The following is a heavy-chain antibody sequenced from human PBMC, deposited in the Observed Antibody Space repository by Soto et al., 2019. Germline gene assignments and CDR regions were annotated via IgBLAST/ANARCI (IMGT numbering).Heavy chain of an antibody. CDR3: ARGGYYDSSGSYYYYYYGMDV. J-gene: IGHJ6*02. D-gene: IGHD3-22*01. CDR2: IIPIFGTA. Sequence: QVQLVQSGAEVQKPGSSVKVSCKASGGTFSSYAISWVRQAPGQGLEWMGGIIPIFGTANYAQKFQGRVTITADESTSTAYMELSSLRSEDTAVYYCARGGYYDSSGSYYYYYYGMDVWGQGTTVTVSS. V-gene: IGHV1-69*01. CDR1: GGTFSSYA.